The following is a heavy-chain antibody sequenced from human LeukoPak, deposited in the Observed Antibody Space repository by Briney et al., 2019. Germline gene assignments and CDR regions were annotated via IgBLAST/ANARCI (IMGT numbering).Heavy chain of an antibody. D-gene: IGHD2-2*01. Sequence: PGGSLRLSCAASGFTFSSYAVSWVRQAPGKGLEWVSASSGSGSSTYYADSVKGRFTISRDNSKNTLYLQMNSLRAEDTAVYYCAKVDCSRTSCYAGNYYYGMDVWGQGTTVTVSS. J-gene: IGHJ6*02. CDR3: AKVDCSRTSCYAGNYYYGMDV. V-gene: IGHV3-23*01. CDR2: SSGSGSST. CDR1: GFTFSSYA.